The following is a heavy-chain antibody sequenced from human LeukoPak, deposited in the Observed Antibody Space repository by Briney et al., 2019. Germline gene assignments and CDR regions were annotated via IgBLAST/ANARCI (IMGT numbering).Heavy chain of an antibody. CDR2: ISYDGSNK. V-gene: IGHV3-30-3*01. CDR1: GFTFSSYA. J-gene: IGHJ5*02. CDR3: AREIAVAGQGSWFDP. D-gene: IGHD6-13*01. Sequence: AGGSLRLSCAASGFTFSSYAMHWVRQAPGKGLEWVAVISYDGSNKYYVDSMKGRFTISRDNSKNTLYLQMNSLRAEDTAVYHCAREIAVAGQGSWFDPWGQGTLVTVSS.